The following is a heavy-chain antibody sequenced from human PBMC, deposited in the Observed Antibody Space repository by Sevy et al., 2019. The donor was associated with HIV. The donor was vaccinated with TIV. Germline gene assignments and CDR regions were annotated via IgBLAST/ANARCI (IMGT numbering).Heavy chain of an antibody. Sequence: HPGGSLRLSCAASGFTFGNHAIHSVRQAPGKGLEWVAIISFDGRNEHYADSVKGRFTISRDNSKNTVYLQMTRLGTEDTAVYYCARDRCTDGVCFRSGYFDYWGQGTLVTVSS. CDR3: ARDRCTDGVCFRSGYFDY. CDR1: GFTFGNHA. CDR2: ISFDGRNE. J-gene: IGHJ4*01. V-gene: IGHV3-30*04. D-gene: IGHD2-8*01.